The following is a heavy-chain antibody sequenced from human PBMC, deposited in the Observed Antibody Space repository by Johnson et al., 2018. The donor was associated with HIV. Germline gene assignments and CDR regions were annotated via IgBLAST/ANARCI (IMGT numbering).Heavy chain of an antibody. CDR3: ARGLRLDDAFDI. D-gene: IGHD4-11*01. CDR2: IYSGGST. Sequence: VQLVESGGGLVKPGGSLRLSCAASGFTVSSNYMSWVRQAPGKGLEWVSVIYSGGSTYYADSVKGRFTISRDNAKNSLYLQMNSLRAEDTAVYYCARGLRLDDAFDIWGQGTMVTVSS. J-gene: IGHJ3*02. V-gene: IGHV3-66*01. CDR1: GFTVSSNY.